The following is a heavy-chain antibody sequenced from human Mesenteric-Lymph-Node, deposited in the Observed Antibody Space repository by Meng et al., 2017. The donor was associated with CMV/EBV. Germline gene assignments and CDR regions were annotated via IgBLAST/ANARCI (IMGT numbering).Heavy chain of an antibody. D-gene: IGHD2-2*02. CDR1: GFTFSSYW. J-gene: IGHJ6*02. CDR2: ISSSSSYI. V-gene: IGHV3-21*01. Sequence: GESLKISCAASGFTFSSYWMSWVRQAPGKGLEWVSSISSSSSYIYYADSVKGRFTISRDNAKNSLYLQMNSLRAEDTAVYYCARFGPVVPAAITTLVPNYYYYGMDVWGQGTTVTVSS. CDR3: ARFGPVVPAAITTLVPNYYYYGMDV.